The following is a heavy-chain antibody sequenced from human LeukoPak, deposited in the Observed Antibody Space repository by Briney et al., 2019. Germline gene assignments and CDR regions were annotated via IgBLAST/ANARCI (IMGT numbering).Heavy chain of an antibody. CDR3: APKSSFDY. V-gene: IGHV1-2*02. CDR1: VYTFTGHY. Sequence: GASVKVSCKASVYTFTGHYIHWVRQAPGQGLEWMGWINPNSGGTNYAQKFQGRVTMTRDTSISTAYMDLSGLTSDDTAVYYCAPKSSFDYWGQGTPVTVSS. CDR2: INPNSGGT. J-gene: IGHJ4*02.